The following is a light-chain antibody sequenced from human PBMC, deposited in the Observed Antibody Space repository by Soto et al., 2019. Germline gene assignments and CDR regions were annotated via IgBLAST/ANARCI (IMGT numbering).Light chain of an antibody. Sequence: QSVLTQPASVSGSLGQSITISCTGTSSDIGGYKYVSWYQQHPGKAPKLIIFEVSNRPSGVSHRFSGSNSGNTASLTISGLQAEDEADYYCTSYSRYRVLVFGGGTKVTVL. V-gene: IGLV2-14*01. CDR2: EVS. CDR3: TSYSRYRVLV. J-gene: IGLJ3*02. CDR1: SSDIGGYKY.